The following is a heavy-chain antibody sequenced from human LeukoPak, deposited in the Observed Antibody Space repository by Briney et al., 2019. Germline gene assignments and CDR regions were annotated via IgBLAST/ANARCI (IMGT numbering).Heavy chain of an antibody. D-gene: IGHD6-13*01. V-gene: IGHV3-13*01. CDR3: ARAAGPGNYFDY. Sequence: GGSLRLSCAASGFTFSSYDMHWVRQATGKGLEWVSGVGTAGDTYYPGSVKGRFSISRENAKNSLYLQMSSPRAGDTAVYYCARAAGPGNYFDYWGQGTLVTVSS. CDR1: GFTFSSYD. J-gene: IGHJ4*02. CDR2: VGTAGDT.